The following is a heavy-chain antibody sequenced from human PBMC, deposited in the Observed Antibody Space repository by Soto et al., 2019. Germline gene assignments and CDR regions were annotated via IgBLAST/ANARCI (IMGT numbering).Heavy chain of an antibody. CDR3: ARTGQQLDYYGIDV. CDR2: IDYSGST. Sequence: SETLSLTCAVHGGSFSGYYWTWIRQPPGKGLEWIGEIDYSGSTNYNPSLKSRVIISVDTSKNQFSLKLSSVTAADTAVYYCARTGQQLDYYGIDVWGQGTTVT. V-gene: IGHV4-34*01. J-gene: IGHJ6*02. D-gene: IGHD6-13*01. CDR1: GGSFSGYY.